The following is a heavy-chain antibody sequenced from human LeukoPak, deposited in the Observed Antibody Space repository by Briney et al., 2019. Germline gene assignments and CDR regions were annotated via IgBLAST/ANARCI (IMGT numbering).Heavy chain of an antibody. CDR2: IYTSGNT. CDR1: GGSISSSGYY. J-gene: IGHJ4*02. Sequence: SETLSLTCTVSGGSISSSGYYWGWIRQPPGKGLEWIGRIYTSGNTSYSPSFKSRVNMSVDTSKNQFSLRLTSVTAADTAVYYCAGSPKYTYCQDYWGQGTLVTVSS. V-gene: IGHV4-39*07. D-gene: IGHD2-2*02. CDR3: AGSPKYTYCQDY.